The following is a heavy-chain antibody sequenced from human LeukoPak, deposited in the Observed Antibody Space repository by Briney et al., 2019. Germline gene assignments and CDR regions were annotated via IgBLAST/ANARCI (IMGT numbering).Heavy chain of an antibody. J-gene: IGHJ4*02. Sequence: SETLSLTCTVSGGSISSYYWSWIRQPPGKGLEWIGYIYYSGSTNYNPSLKSQVTISVDTSKNQFSLKLSSVTAADTAVYYCARRAWGQFDYWGQGTLVTVSS. CDR1: GGSISSYY. V-gene: IGHV4-59*08. CDR2: IYYSGST. CDR3: ARRAWGQFDY. D-gene: IGHD7-27*01.